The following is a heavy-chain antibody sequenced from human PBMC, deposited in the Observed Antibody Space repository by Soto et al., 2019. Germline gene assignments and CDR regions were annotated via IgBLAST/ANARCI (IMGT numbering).Heavy chain of an antibody. CDR3: ARGLISGSHYSGGWYYFDS. V-gene: IGHV4-4*02. Sequence: PSDPLSLTCAVSGGSISSSNWWSWVRQPPGKGLEWIGEIYHSGSTNYNPSLKSRVTISVDKSKNQFSLKLSSVTAADTAVYYCARGLISGSHYSGGWYYFDSWGQGTQVTVSS. CDR2: IYHSGST. D-gene: IGHD1-26*01. J-gene: IGHJ4*02. CDR1: GGSISSSNW.